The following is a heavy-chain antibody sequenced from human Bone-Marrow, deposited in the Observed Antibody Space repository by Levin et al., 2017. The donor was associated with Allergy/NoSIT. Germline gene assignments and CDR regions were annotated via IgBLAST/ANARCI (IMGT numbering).Heavy chain of an antibody. Sequence: GGSLRLSCEASGFTFNTYHFNWVRQAPGKGLEWVSSISTSSTYIYYADSVKGRFTISRDDARNSLYLQMSSLRAEDTALYYCARDLAQDGAFGMDVWGQGTTVIV. J-gene: IGHJ6*02. D-gene: IGHD4/OR15-4a*01. CDR2: ISTSSTYI. CDR1: GFTFNTYH. V-gene: IGHV3-21*03. CDR3: ARDLAQDGAFGMDV.